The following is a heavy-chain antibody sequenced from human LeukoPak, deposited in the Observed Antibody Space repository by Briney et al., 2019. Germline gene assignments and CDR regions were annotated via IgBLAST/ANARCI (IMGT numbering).Heavy chain of an antibody. V-gene: IGHV1-2*02. Sequence: ASVKVSCKASGYTFTSYYIHWARQAPGQGLEWMGWINPNSGGTNYAQKFQGGVTMTTDTSINTIYMELTRLTSDDTAVYYCARDHGTDGTTFTLNFDCWGQGTLVTVSS. J-gene: IGHJ4*02. D-gene: IGHD1-1*01. CDR2: INPNSGGT. CDR3: ARDHGTDGTTFTLNFDC. CDR1: GYTFTSYY.